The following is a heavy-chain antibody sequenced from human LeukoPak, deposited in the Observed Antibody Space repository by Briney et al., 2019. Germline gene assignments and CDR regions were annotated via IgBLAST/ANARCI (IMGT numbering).Heavy chain of an antibody. CDR3: SWSGEAD. J-gene: IGHJ4*02. CDR1: GFSFRTYW. V-gene: IGHV3-7*01. D-gene: IGHD3-3*01. CDR2: IKKDGSER. Sequence: GGSLRLSCAASGFSFRTYWMTWVRRAPGKGLEWVADIKKDGSERYYVDSVKGRFTISRDNAKNSVFLQMNSLRVEDTAVYYCSWSGEADWGQGTLVTVSS.